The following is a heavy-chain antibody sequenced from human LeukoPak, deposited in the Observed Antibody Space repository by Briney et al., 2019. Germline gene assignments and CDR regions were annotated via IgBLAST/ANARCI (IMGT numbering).Heavy chain of an antibody. D-gene: IGHD3-10*01. CDR2: IYTSGST. CDR1: GGSISSYY. J-gene: IGHJ5*02. CDR3: ARRRGIVGWFDP. V-gene: IGHV4-4*09. Sequence: PSETLSLTCTVSGGSISSYYWSWIRQPPGKGLEWIGYIYTSGSTNYNPSLKSRVTISVDTSKNQFSLKLSSVTAADTAVYYCARRRGIVGWFDPWGQGTLVTVSS.